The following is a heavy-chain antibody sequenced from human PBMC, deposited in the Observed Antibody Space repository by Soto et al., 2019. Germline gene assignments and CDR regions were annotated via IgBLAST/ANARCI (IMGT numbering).Heavy chain of an antibody. CDR2: ISYDGSNK. CDR3: AKDYSSSWQYYFDY. CDR1: GFTCSSYG. V-gene: IGHV3-30*18. J-gene: IGHJ4*02. D-gene: IGHD6-13*01. Sequence: GXLRLSCAASGFTCSSYGMHCVRQAPGKGLEWVAVISYDGSNKYYADSVKGRFTISRDNSKNTLYLQMNSLRAEDTAVYYCAKDYSSSWQYYFDYWGQGTLVTVSS.